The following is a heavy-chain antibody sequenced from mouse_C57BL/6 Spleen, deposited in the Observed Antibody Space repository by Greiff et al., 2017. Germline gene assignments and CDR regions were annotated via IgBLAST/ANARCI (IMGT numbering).Heavy chain of an antibody. CDR3: ARVDYDGSWFAY. D-gene: IGHD2-4*01. CDR1: GYTFTSYW. V-gene: IGHV1-52*01. Sequence: QVQLKQPGAELVRPGSSVKLSCKASGYTFTSYWMPWVKQRPIQGLEWIGNIDPSDSETHYNQKFKDKATLTVDKSSSTAYMQLSSLTSEDSAVYYCARVDYDGSWFAYWGQGTLVTVSA. J-gene: IGHJ3*01. CDR2: IDPSDSET.